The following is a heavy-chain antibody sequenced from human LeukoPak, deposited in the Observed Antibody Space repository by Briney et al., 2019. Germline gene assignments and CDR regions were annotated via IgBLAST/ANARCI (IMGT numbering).Heavy chain of an antibody. Sequence: GASVKVSCKASGYTFTSYGISWVRQAPGQGLEWMGWISAYNGNTNYAQKLQGRVTITTYTSTSTSYIELRSLRSDDTALYYCATLHYYYYMDVWGKGTTVTVSS. CDR2: ISAYNGNT. V-gene: IGHV1-18*01. CDR1: GYTFTSYG. CDR3: ATLHYYYYMDV. J-gene: IGHJ6*03.